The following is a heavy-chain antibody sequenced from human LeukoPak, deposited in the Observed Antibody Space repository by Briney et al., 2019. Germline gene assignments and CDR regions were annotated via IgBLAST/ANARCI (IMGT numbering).Heavy chain of an antibody. V-gene: IGHV4-34*01. CDR1: GGSFSGYY. CDR2: INHSGST. CDR3: AVRLEIRPFDY. J-gene: IGHJ4*02. D-gene: IGHD5-24*01. Sequence: PSETLSRTCAVYGGSFSGYYWSWIRQPPGKGLEWIGEINHSGSTNYNPSLKSRVTISVDTSKNQFSLKLSSVTAADTAVYYCAVRLEIRPFDYWGQGTLVTVSS.